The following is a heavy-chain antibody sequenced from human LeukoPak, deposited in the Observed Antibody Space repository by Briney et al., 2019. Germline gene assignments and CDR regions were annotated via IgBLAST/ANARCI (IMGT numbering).Heavy chain of an antibody. V-gene: IGHV4-31*03. CDR3: ARAPKGMTTVRYYYYYYMDV. CDR1: SGSITSGGYY. J-gene: IGHJ6*03. Sequence: SETLSLTCTVSSGSITSGGYYWNWIRQHPGKGLEWIGYIYYSGSTFYNPSLKSRVTMSVDTSKNQFSLKLSSVTAADTAVYYCARAPKGMTTVRYYYYYYMDVWGKGTTVTVSS. CDR2: IYYSGST. D-gene: IGHD4-11*01.